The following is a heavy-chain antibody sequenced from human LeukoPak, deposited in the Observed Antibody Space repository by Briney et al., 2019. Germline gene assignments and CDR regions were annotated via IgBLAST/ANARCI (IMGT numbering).Heavy chain of an antibody. D-gene: IGHD3-10*01. CDR3: ARTSHYYGSGSSRGNWFDP. CDR1: GYSISSGYY. CDR2: IYYSGST. V-gene: IGHV4-38-2*02. Sequence: SETLSLTCTVSGYSISSGYYWGWIRQPPGKGLEWIGRIYYSGSTYYNPSLKSRVTISVDTSKNQFSLKLSSVTAADTAVYYCARTSHYYGSGSSRGNWFDPWGQGTLVTVSS. J-gene: IGHJ5*02.